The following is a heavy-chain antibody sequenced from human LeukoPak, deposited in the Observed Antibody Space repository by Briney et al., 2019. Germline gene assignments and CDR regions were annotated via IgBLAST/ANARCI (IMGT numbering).Heavy chain of an antibody. CDR3: ARDQAVRGAYYYMDV. CDR1: GFTFSSYE. CDR2: ISSGGTTL. D-gene: IGHD3-10*01. Sequence: HPGGSLRLSCAASGFTFSSYEMNWVRQAPGKGLEWVSYISSGGTTLYYADSVKGRFTISRDNAKNSLYLQMNSLRAEDTAVYYCARDQAVRGAYYYMDVWGKGTTVTIS. V-gene: IGHV3-48*03. J-gene: IGHJ6*03.